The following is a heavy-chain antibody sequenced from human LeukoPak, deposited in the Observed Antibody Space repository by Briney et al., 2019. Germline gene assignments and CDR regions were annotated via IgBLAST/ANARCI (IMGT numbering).Heavy chain of an antibody. CDR1: GGSISSGDYY. CDR2: IYTSGST. J-gene: IGHJ4*02. CDR3: ASSITIFGVVPFDY. Sequence: SQTLSLTCTVSGGSISSGDYYWSWIRQPAGKGLEWIGRIYTSGSTNYNPSLKSRVTISVDTSKNQFSLKLSSVTAADTAVYYCASSITIFGVVPFDYWGQGTLVTVSS. D-gene: IGHD3-3*01. V-gene: IGHV4-61*02.